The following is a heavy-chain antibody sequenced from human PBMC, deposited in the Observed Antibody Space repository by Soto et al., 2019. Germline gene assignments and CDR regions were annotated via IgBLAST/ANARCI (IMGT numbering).Heavy chain of an antibody. Sequence: QVQLVQSGAEVKKPGSSVKVSCKASGGTFSSYAISWVRQAPGQGLEWMGGIIPIFGTANYAQKFQGRVTITADKSTGRAYRELGSLRAEDTAVYYCARDSSLVARIPPGSYNWFDPWGQGTLVTVSS. V-gene: IGHV1-69*06. CDR1: GGTFSSYA. D-gene: IGHD5-12*01. J-gene: IGHJ5*02. CDR3: ARDSSLVARIPPGSYNWFDP. CDR2: IIPIFGTA.